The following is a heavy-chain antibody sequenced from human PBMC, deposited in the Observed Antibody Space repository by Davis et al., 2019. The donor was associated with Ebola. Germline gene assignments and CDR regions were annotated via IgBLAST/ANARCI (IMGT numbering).Heavy chain of an antibody. Sequence: GESLKISCAASGFTFRDYYMSWIRPAPGKGLEWLSYISTYGTTIYYGDSVKGRFTISRDNAKNSLYLQMHSLRPEDTAVYYCARGERRYYDYNGMDVWGQGTTVTVSS. D-gene: IGHD1-1*01. J-gene: IGHJ6*02. CDR3: ARGERRYYDYNGMDV. CDR1: GFTFRDYY. V-gene: IGHV3-11*01. CDR2: ISTYGTTI.